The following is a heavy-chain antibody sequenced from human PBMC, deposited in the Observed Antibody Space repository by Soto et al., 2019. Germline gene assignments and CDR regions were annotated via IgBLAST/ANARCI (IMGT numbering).Heavy chain of an antibody. D-gene: IGHD3-22*01. CDR1: GFSLSTSGVG. CDR2: IYWDDDK. V-gene: IGHV2-5*02. CDR3: ARSTYYYDSSGYGFYYFDY. J-gene: IGHJ4*02. Sequence: SGPTLVNPTQTLTLTCTFSGFSLSTSGVGVGWIRQPPGKALEWLALIYWDDDKRYSPSLKSRLTITKDTSKNQVVLTMTNMDPVDTATYYFARSTYYYDSSGYGFYYFDYWGQGTLVTVSS.